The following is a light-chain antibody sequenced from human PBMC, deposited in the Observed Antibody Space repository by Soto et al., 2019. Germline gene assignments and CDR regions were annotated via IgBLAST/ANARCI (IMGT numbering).Light chain of an antibody. Sequence: ELVLPQSPGTLSLSPGERATLSCSASQSVSSSYLAWYQQKPGQAPRLLIYGASSRATGIPDRFSGSGSGTDFTLTISRLEPEDFAVYYCQQYGSSPTFGQGTKVDIK. J-gene: IGKJ1*01. CDR1: QSVSSSY. V-gene: IGKV3-20*01. CDR2: GAS. CDR3: QQYGSSPT.